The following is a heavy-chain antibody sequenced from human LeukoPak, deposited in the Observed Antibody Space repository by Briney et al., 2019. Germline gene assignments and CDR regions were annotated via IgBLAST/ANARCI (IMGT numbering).Heavy chain of an antibody. D-gene: IGHD1-1*01. Sequence: SETLSLTCAVYGGSFSGFYWRWIRHHPRKGLQWIGEISHGGSSYYNPPPHSRVTLSVAPSRSQLSLMLTSVTAADTGLYPCARGGLETKRGGYFDYWGQGILVAVSS. CDR3: ARGGLETKRGGYFDY. V-gene: IGHV4-34*01. CDR2: ISHGGSS. J-gene: IGHJ4*02. CDR1: GGSFSGFY.